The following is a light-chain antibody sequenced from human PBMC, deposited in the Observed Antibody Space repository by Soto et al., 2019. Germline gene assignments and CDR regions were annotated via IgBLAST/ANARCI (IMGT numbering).Light chain of an antibody. J-gene: IGKJ2*01. CDR3: QQYNNWPPYT. Sequence: EIVMTQSPGTLSVSPGEGATLSCRASQSVGSNLAWYQQTPGQAPRLLIYGASTRATAIPARFSGTGSGTEFTLTISSLQSEDFAIYYCQQYNNWPPYTFGQGTKVDIK. V-gene: IGKV3-15*01. CDR2: GAS. CDR1: QSVGSN.